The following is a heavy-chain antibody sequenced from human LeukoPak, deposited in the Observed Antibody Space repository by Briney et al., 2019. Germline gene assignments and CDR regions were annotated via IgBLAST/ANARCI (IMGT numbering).Heavy chain of an antibody. CDR3: ARGASDIVATMGYYYYYYYYMDV. V-gene: IGHV1-8*03. CDR2: MNPNSGNT. J-gene: IGHJ6*03. Sequence: ASVKVSCKASGYTFTSYDINWVRQAPGQGLEWMGWMNPNSGNTVYAQKFQGRVTITRNTSISTAYMELSSLRSEDTAVYYCARGASDIVATMGYYYYYYYYMDVWGKGTTVTVSS. CDR1: GYTFTSYD. D-gene: IGHD5-12*01.